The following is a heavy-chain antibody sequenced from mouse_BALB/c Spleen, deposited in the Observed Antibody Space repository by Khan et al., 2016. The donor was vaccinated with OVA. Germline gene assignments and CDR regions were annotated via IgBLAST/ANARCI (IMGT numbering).Heavy chain of an antibody. CDR2: ISSDGDYT. CDR3: ARSPYGNFAY. V-gene: IGHV5-9-3*01. D-gene: IGHD2-1*01. CDR1: GFTFSTYA. Sequence: EVQLVESGGGLVKPGESLKLSCAASGFTFSTYAMPWVRQTPEKRLEWVATISSDGDYTYFPDNVTGRFTISRDNAKNTLCLQMTSLRSEDTAMYYCARSPYGNFAYWGQGTLVTVSA. J-gene: IGHJ3*01.